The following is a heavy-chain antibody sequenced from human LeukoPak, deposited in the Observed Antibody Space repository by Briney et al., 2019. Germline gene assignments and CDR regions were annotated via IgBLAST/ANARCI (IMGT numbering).Heavy chain of an antibody. D-gene: IGHD5-18*01. CDR3: AKGHTSLAP. J-gene: IGHJ4*02. CDR1: GFSFTTSW. V-gene: IGHV3-7*01. Sequence: GGSLRLSCAASGFSFTTSWMSWVRQAPGKGLEWVASIEQDGSEKYYVDSVKGRFTISRHNAKNSLFLQMNSLRAEDTAVYYCAKGHTSLAPGGQGALVTVSS. CDR2: IEQDGSEK.